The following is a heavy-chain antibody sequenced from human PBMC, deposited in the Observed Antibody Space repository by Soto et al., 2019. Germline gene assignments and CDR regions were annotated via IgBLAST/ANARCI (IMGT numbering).Heavy chain of an antibody. CDR2: IIPIFGTA. CDR3: ARTEYYYGSGSYDL. Sequence: QVQLVQSGAEVKKPGSSVKVSCKASGGTFSSYAISWLRQAPGQGLEWRGGIIPIFGTANYAQKVQDRVTITADESTSTAYMELSSLRSEDTAVYYCARTEYYYGSGSYDLWGQGTLVTVSS. D-gene: IGHD3-10*01. V-gene: IGHV1-69*12. J-gene: IGHJ4*02. CDR1: GGTFSSYA.